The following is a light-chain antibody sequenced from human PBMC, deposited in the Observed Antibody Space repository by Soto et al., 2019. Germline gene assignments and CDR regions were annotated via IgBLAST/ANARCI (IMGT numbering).Light chain of an antibody. V-gene: IGKV1-5*01. Sequence: DIQLTQSPSALSASIGDRVTITCRASQPVITSLAWYQHKPGEAPKLLIYDASILQTGVPSRFSGYASGTEFTLTISSLQPDDFATYYCQQYNSYPWTFGQGTKVDIK. CDR2: DAS. J-gene: IGKJ1*01. CDR1: QPVITS. CDR3: QQYNSYPWT.